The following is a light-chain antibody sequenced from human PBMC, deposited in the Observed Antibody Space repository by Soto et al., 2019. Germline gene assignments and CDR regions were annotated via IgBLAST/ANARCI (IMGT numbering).Light chain of an antibody. CDR1: SSNIGNNY. CDR2: DSN. Sequence: QSVLTQPPSVSAAPGQKVTISCSGSSSNIGNNYVSWYQQLPGTAPKLLIYDSNKRPSGIPDRFSGSKSGTSATLGITGLQSGDEADYYCGTWDSRLSAVVFGGRTKLTVL. V-gene: IGLV1-51*01. CDR3: GTWDSRLSAVV. J-gene: IGLJ2*01.